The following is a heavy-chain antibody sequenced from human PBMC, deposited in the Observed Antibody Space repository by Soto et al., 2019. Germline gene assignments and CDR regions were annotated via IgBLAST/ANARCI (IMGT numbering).Heavy chain of an antibody. D-gene: IGHD3-10*01. J-gene: IGHJ4*02. CDR2: IIPIFGTA. V-gene: IGHV1-69*13. CDR3: AIVGGRSGSHPLDY. Sequence: ASVKVSCKASGGTFSSYAISWVRQAPGQGHEWMGGIIPIFGTANYAQKFQGRVTITADESTSTAYMKLSSLRSEDTAVYYCAIVGGRSGSHPLDYRGQGTLVTVSS. CDR1: GGTFSSYA.